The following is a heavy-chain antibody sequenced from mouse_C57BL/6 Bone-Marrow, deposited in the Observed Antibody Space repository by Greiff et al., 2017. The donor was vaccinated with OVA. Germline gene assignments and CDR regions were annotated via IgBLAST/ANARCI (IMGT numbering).Heavy chain of an antibody. CDR3: TSVTPGWYLDV. CDR2: IRNKANNHAT. J-gene: IGHJ1*03. D-gene: IGHD2-12*01. Sequence: EVKLQESGGGLVQPGGSMKLSCAASGFTFSDAWMDWVRQSPEKGLAWVAEIRNKANNHATYYAESVKGRFTISRDDSKSSVYLQMNSLRVEDNGSEYCTSVTPGWYLDVWGTGTTVTVSS. CDR1: GFTFSDAW. V-gene: IGHV6-6*01.